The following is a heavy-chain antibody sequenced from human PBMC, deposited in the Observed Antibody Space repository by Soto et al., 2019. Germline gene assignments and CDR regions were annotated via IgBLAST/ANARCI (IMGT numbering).Heavy chain of an antibody. CDR1: GGSISSGDNY. CDR2: IYYSGST. V-gene: IGHV4-30-4*01. CDR3: ARDRRLGYYYGMDV. J-gene: IGHJ6*02. Sequence: PSETLSLTCIVSGGSISSGDNYWSWIRQPPGKGLEWIGYIYYSGSTYYNPSLKSRVSISVDTSKNQFSLKLSSVTAADTAVYYCARDRRLGYYYGMDVWGQGTTVTVSS. D-gene: IGHD6-19*01.